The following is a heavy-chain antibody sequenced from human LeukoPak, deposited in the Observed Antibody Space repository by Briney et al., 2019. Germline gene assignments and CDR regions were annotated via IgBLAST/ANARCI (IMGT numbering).Heavy chain of an antibody. D-gene: IGHD3-10*01. CDR1: RGSVSSSSYY. CDR2: IYYSGST. Sequence: SETLSLTCTVSRGSVSSSSYYWGWIRQPPMKGLEWIGSIYYSGSTEYNLSLKSRVTISVDTSRNQFSLKLSSVTAADTAVYYCARHQYYGSGTYYAPFDNWGQGILVTVSS. V-gene: IGHV4-39*01. J-gene: IGHJ4*02. CDR3: ARHQYYGSGTYYAPFDN.